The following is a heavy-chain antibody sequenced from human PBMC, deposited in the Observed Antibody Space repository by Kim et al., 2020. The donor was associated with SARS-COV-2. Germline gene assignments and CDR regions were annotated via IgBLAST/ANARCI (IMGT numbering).Heavy chain of an antibody. J-gene: IGHJ5*01. Sequence: GGSLRLSCAASGFTFSNYAMSWVRQAPGKGLEWVSVISGSGGSSYYADSVKGRFTISRDNSKNTLYLQMNSLRAEDTAVYYCAKDGRYDSSGYPTKPDNWFDPWGQGTLVTVSS. CDR1: GFTFSNYA. CDR3: AKDGRYDSSGYPTKPDNWFDP. V-gene: IGHV3-23*01. CDR2: ISGSGGSS. D-gene: IGHD3-22*01.